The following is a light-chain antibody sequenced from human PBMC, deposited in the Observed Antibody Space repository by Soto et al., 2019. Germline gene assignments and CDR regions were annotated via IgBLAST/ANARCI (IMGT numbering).Light chain of an antibody. CDR3: CSYAGSYTFYV. J-gene: IGLJ1*01. V-gene: IGLV2-11*01. CDR2: DVS. Sequence: QSALTQPRSVSGSPGQSVTISCTGTSSDVGGYNDVSWYQQHPGKAPKLMIYDVSKRPSGVPDRFSGSKSGNTASPTISGLQAEDEDDYYCCSYAGSYTFYVFGTGTKVTVL. CDR1: SSDVGGYND.